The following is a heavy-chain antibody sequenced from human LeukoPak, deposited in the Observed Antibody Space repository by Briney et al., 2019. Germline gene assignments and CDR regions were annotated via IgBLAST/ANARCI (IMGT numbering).Heavy chain of an antibody. Sequence: SVKVSCKASGGTFSSYAISWVRQAPGQGLEWMGGIIPIFGTANYAQKFQGRVTITTDESTSTAYMELSSLRSEDTAVYYCARSHGYYDSSCYWSHVAFDIWGQGTMVTVSS. CDR1: GGTFSSYA. CDR2: IIPIFGTA. V-gene: IGHV1-69*05. J-gene: IGHJ3*02. CDR3: ARSHGYYDSSCYWSHVAFDI. D-gene: IGHD3-22*01.